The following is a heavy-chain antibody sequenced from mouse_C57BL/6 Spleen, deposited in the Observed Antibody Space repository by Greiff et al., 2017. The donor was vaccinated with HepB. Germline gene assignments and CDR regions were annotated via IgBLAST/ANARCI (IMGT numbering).Heavy chain of an antibody. Sequence: EVMLVESGGGLVKPGGSLKLSCAASGFTFSDHGMHWVRQAPEKGLEWVAYSSSGSSTIYYADTVKGRFTISRDNAKNTLFLQMTSLRSEATAMYYCARAEGYFDYWGQGTTLTVSS. J-gene: IGHJ2*01. CDR2: SSSGSSTI. V-gene: IGHV5-17*01. CDR3: ARAEGYFDY. CDR1: GFTFSDHG.